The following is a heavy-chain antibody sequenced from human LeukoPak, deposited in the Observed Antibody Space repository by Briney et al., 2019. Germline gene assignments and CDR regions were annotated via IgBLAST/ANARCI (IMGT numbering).Heavy chain of an antibody. V-gene: IGHV3-9*01. D-gene: IGHD3-22*01. CDR2: ISWNSGSI. Sequence: PGRSLRLSCAASGFTFDDYAMHWVRQAPGKGLEWVSGISWNSGSIGYADSVKGRFTISRDNAKNSLYLQMNSLRAEDTALYYCAKGGHSFYDSSPWYFDLWGRGTLVTVSS. CDR1: GFTFDDYA. J-gene: IGHJ2*01. CDR3: AKGGHSFYDSSPWYFDL.